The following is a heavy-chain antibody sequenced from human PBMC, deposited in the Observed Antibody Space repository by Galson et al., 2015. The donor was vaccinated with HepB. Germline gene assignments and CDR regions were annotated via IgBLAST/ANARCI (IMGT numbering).Heavy chain of an antibody. Sequence: SLRLSCAASGFTFGDYAMSWFRQAPGKGLEWVGFIRSKAYGGTTEYAASVKGRFTISRDDSKSIAYLQMNSLKTEDTAVYYCTRDYYDSSGYYSPPDYWGQGTLVTVSS. D-gene: IGHD3-22*01. CDR1: GFTFGDYA. J-gene: IGHJ4*02. CDR3: TRDYYDSSGYYSPPDY. CDR2: IRSKAYGGTT. V-gene: IGHV3-49*03.